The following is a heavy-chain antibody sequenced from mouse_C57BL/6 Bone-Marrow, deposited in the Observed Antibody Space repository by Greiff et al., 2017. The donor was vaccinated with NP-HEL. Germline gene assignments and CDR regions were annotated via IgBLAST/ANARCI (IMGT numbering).Heavy chain of an antibody. J-gene: IGHJ3*01. D-gene: IGHD2-4*01. Sequence: VQLQQSGTVLARPGASVKMSCKTSGYTFTSYWMHWIKQRPGQGLEWIGAIYPGNSDTSYNQKFKGKAKLTAVTSASTAYMELSSLTNEDSAVYYCTRWVYYDYDVGWFAYWGQGTLVTVSA. V-gene: IGHV1-5*01. CDR3: TRWVYYDYDVGWFAY. CDR2: IYPGNSDT. CDR1: GYTFTSYW.